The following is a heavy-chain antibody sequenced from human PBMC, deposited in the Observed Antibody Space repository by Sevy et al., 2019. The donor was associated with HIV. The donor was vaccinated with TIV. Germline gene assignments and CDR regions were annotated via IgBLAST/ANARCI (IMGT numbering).Heavy chain of an antibody. J-gene: IGHJ5*02. CDR2: ISSSGSSI. V-gene: IGHV3-48*03. D-gene: IGHD2-8*01. CDR3: TRNGGAFDNGFDP. Sequence: GGSLRLSCTASGFTFSSYDMNWVRQAPGKGLEWVSKISSSGSSIYYADSVKGRFTISRDNAKNSLNLQMNSLRAEDTAGYYCTRNGGAFDNGFDPWGQGTLVTVSS. CDR1: GFTFSSYD.